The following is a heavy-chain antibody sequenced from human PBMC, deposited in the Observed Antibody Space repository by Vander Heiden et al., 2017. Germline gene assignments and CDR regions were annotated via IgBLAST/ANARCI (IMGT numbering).Heavy chain of an antibody. Sequence: TFSSYGMHWVRQAPGKGLEWVAVISYDGSNKYYADSVKGRFTISRDNSKNTLYLQMNSLRAEDTAVYYCAKDSLVGYDYSNYVRERNWFDPWGQGTLVTVSS. V-gene: IGHV3-30*18. CDR3: AKDSLVGYDYSNYVRERNWFDP. D-gene: IGHD4-4*01. CDR1: TFSSYG. J-gene: IGHJ5*02. CDR2: ISYDGSNK.